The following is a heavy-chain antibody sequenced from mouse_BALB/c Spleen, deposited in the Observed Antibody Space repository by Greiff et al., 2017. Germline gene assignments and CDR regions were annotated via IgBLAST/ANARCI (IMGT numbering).Heavy chain of an antibody. J-gene: IGHJ2*01. V-gene: IGHV1S41*01. Sequence: DLVKPGASVKLSCKASGYTFTSYWINWIKQRPGQGLEWIGRIAPGSGSTYYNEMFKGKATLTVDTSSSTAYIQLSSLSSEDSAVYVCARETDFDYWGQGTTLTVAS. CDR2: IAPGSGST. CDR1: GYTFTSYW. CDR3: ARETDFDY.